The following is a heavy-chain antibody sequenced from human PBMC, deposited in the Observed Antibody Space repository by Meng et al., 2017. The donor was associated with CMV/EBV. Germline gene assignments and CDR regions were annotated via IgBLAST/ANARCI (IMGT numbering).Heavy chain of an antibody. V-gene: IGHV1-2*02. CDR3: ARGKVDARSAVALFDY. CDR1: YTFTGYY. J-gene: IGHJ4*02. Sequence: YTFTGYYMHWVRQAPGQGLEWMGWINPNSGGTNYAQKFQGRVTMTRDTSISTAYMELSRLRSDDTAVYYCARGKVDARSAVALFDYWGQGTLVTVSS. D-gene: IGHD2-15*01. CDR2: INPNSGGT.